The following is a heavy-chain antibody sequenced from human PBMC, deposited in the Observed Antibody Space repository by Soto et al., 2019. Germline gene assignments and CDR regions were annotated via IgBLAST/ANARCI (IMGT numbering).Heavy chain of an antibody. D-gene: IGHD5-12*01. CDR3: AREGYSGYDFRGSYYYYCMDV. Sequence: QVQLQESGPGLVKPSQTLSLTCTVSGGSISSGGYYWSWIRQHPGKGLEWIGYIYYSGSTYYNPSLKSRVTISVDTSKNQFSLKLSSVTAADTAVYYCAREGYSGYDFRGSYYYYCMDVWGKGTTVTVSS. J-gene: IGHJ6*03. V-gene: IGHV4-31*03. CDR1: GGSISSGGYY. CDR2: IYYSGST.